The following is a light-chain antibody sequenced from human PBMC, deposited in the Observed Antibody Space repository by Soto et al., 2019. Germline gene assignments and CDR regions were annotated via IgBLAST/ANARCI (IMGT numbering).Light chain of an antibody. V-gene: IGKV2-28*01. Sequence: DIVMTQSPLSLPFTPGEPASSSCRSSQSLRHSNGYNYLDWYLQKPGQSPQLLIYLGSNRASGVPDRFSGSGSGTAFTLEISRVEAEDVGLYYCMQALQSPLYTFGQGTKREIK. CDR3: MQALQSPLYT. CDR1: QSLRHSNGYNY. J-gene: IGKJ2*01. CDR2: LGS.